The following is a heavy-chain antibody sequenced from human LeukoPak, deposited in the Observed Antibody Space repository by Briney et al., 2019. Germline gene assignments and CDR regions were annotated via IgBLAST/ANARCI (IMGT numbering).Heavy chain of an antibody. CDR1: GGSISSSSYY. CDR2: IYYSGST. V-gene: IGHV4-39*07. Sequence: SETLSLTCTVSGGSISSSSYYWGWIRQPPGKGLEWIGSIYYSGSTYYNPSLKSRVTISVDTSKNQFSLKLSSVTAADTAVYYCARVGYCSSTSCYLDFDYWGQGTLVTVSS. D-gene: IGHD2-2*01. CDR3: ARVGYCSSTSCYLDFDY. J-gene: IGHJ4*02.